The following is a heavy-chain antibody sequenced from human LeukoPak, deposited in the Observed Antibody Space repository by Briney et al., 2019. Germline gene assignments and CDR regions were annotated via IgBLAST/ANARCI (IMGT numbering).Heavy chain of an antibody. CDR3: AKDYYDFWSGYYLDAFDI. Sequence: GGSLRLSCAASGFTFSSYGMHCVRQAPGKGLEWVAFIRYDGSNKYYADSVKGRFTISRDNSKNTLYLQMNSLRAEDTAVYYCAKDYYDFWSGYYLDAFDIWGQGTMVTVSS. J-gene: IGHJ3*02. CDR2: IRYDGSNK. CDR1: GFTFSSYG. D-gene: IGHD3-3*01. V-gene: IGHV3-30*02.